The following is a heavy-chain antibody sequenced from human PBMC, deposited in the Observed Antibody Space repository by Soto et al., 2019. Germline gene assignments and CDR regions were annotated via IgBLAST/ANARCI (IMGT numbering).Heavy chain of an antibody. J-gene: IGHJ4*02. Sequence: EVQLVESGGGLVQPGGSLRLSCAASGFTVSSNYMSWVRQAPGKGLEWVSVIYSGGSTYYADSVKGRFTISRDNSKNTLYLQMNSMRAEDTAVYYCARGTVTTFRDYWGQGTLVTVSS. CDR2: IYSGGST. D-gene: IGHD4-4*01. CDR1: GFTVSSNY. CDR3: ARGTVTTFRDY. V-gene: IGHV3-66*01.